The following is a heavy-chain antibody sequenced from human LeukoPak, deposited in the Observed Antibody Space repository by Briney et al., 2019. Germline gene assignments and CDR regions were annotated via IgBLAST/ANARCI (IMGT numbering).Heavy chain of an antibody. Sequence: SETLSLTCAVYGGSFSGYYWSWIRQPAGKGLEWIWEINHRGSTNYNPSLKSRVTISVDTSKNQFSLKLSSVTAADTAVYYCARLTSSSPSDYWGQGTLVTVSS. V-gene: IGHV4-34*01. J-gene: IGHJ4*02. CDR3: ARLTSSSPSDY. CDR1: GGSFSGYY. CDR2: INHRGST. D-gene: IGHD6-13*01.